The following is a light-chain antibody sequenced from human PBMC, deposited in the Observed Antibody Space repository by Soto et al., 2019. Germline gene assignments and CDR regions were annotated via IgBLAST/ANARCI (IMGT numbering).Light chain of an antibody. V-gene: IGLV2-18*02. CDR1: SGDVGSYNR. J-gene: IGLJ1*01. Sequence: QSALTQPPSVSGSPGQSVTISCTGTSGDVGSYNRVSWYQQSPGTAPKLMIYEVTNRPSGVPDRFSGSKSGNTASLTISGFQAEDEADYSGSSYTSSSTYALGTGTKVTV. CDR2: EVT. CDR3: SSYTSSSTYA.